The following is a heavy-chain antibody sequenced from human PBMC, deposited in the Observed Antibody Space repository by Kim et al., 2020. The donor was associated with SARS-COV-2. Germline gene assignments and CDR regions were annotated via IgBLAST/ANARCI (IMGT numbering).Heavy chain of an antibody. J-gene: IGHJ5*02. D-gene: IGHD3-22*01. CDR3: AKRGPYDSSGYPSDS. Sequence: GGSLRLSCATSGFSFSRHGMNWVRQAPGKGLEWLSFISGGGSSTYYAPSVKGRFTISRDNSNNTLYLEMSGLRVEDTAVYHCAKRGPYDSSGYPSDSWGQGTPVTVSS. CDR1: GFSFSRHG. V-gene: IGHV3-23*01. CDR2: ISGGGSST.